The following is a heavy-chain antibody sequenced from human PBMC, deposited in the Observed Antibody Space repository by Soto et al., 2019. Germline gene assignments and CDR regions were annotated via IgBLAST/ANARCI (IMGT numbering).Heavy chain of an antibody. CDR3: ARSTMIVVVRPDAFDI. J-gene: IGHJ3*02. V-gene: IGHV4-59*01. D-gene: IGHD3-22*01. Sequence: SETLSLTCTVSGGSISSYYWSWIRQPPGKGLEWIGYIYYSGSTNYNPSLKSRVTISVDTSKNQFSLKLSSATAADTAVNYCARSTMIVVVRPDAFDIWGQGTMVTVSS. CDR2: IYYSGST. CDR1: GGSISSYY.